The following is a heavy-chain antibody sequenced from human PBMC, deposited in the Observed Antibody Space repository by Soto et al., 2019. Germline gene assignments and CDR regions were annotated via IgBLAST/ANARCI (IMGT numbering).Heavy chain of an antibody. CDR3: ASTQQYYYGSGSYYYYYGMDV. V-gene: IGHV4-59*08. CDR1: GGSISSYY. CDR2: IYYSGST. Sequence: SETLSLTCTVSGGSISSYYWSWIRQPPGKGQEWKGYIYYSGSTNYTPSLKSRVTISVDTSKNQFSLKLSSVTAADTAVYYCASTQQYYYGSGSYYYYYGMDVWGQGTTVTVSS. J-gene: IGHJ6*02. D-gene: IGHD3-10*01.